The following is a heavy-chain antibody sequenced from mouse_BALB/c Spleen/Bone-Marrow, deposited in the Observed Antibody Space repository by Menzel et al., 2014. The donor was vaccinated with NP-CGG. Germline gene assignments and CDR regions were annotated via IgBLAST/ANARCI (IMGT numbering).Heavy chain of an antibody. CDR2: IYPGGGYT. CDR1: GYTFTNYW. CDR3: ARGNGPYAMDY. D-gene: IGHD1-1*02. J-gene: IGHJ4*01. Sequence: QVQLQQSGAELVRPGTSVKISCKASGYTFTNYWLGWVKQRPGHGLEWIGDIYPGGGYTNYNEKFKGRATLTADTSSSTAYMQLSSLISEDSAVYFCARGNGPYAMDYWGQGTSVTVSS. V-gene: IGHV1-63*02.